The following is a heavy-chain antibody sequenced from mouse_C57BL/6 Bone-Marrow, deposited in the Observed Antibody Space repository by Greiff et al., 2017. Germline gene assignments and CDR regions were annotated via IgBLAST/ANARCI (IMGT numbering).Heavy chain of an antibody. V-gene: IGHV14-4*01. J-gene: IGHJ2*01. CDR2: IDPENGDT. D-gene: IGHD2-2*01. CDR1: GFNIKDDY. Sequence: VQLKESGAELVRPGASVKLSCTASGFNIKDDYMHWVKQRHEQGLEWIGWIDPENGDTEYASKFQGKATITADTSSNTAYLQLSSLTYEDTAVDYCTTSGYDDRGQGTTLTVSA. CDR3: TTSGYDD.